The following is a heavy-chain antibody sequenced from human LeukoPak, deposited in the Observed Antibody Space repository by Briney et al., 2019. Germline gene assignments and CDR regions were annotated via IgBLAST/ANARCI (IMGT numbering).Heavy chain of an antibody. CDR3: ARVPVDYYGSGSSLYYFDY. D-gene: IGHD3-10*01. CDR2: INPNSGGT. J-gene: IGHJ4*02. Sequence: ASVKVSCKASGYTFTGYYMHWVRQAPGQGLEWMGWINPNSGGTNYAQKFQGRVTMTRDTSISTAYMELSRLRSDDTAVYYCARVPVDYYGSGSSLYYFDYWGQGTLVTVSS. CDR1: GYTFTGYY. V-gene: IGHV1-2*02.